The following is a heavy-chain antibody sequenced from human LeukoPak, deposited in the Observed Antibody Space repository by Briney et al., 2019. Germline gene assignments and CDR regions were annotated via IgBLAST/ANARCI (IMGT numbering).Heavy chain of an antibody. CDR2: IYYSGST. CDR1: GGSISSYY. D-gene: IGHD3-22*01. V-gene: IGHV4-59*08. CDR3: ALGYYDSSGYYG. J-gene: IGHJ4*02. Sequence: SETLSLTCTVSGGSISSYYWSWIRQPPGRGLEWIGYIYYSGSTNYNPSLKSRVTISVDTSKNQFSLKLSSVTAADTAVYYCALGYYDSSGYYGWGQGTLVTVSS.